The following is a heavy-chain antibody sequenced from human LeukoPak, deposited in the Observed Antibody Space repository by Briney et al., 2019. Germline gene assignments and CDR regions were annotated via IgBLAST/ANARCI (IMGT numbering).Heavy chain of an antibody. V-gene: IGHV3-53*01. CDR3: ARGLGYCTSTTCLLPFDY. CDR2: IYSGGST. Sequence: GGSLGLSCAASGFTVSTYYMTWVRQAPGKGLECVSVIYSGGSTYYADSVKGRFTVSRDHSKNTLYLQMNSLRAEDTAMYYCARGLGYCTSTTCLLPFDYWGQGTLVTVSS. CDR1: GFTVSTYY. J-gene: IGHJ4*02. D-gene: IGHD2-2*01.